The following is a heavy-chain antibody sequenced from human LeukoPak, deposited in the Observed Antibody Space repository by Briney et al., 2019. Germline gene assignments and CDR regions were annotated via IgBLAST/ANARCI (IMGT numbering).Heavy chain of an antibody. CDR3: ARGSSNFYY. J-gene: IGHJ4*02. Sequence: GGSLRLSCAACGFTFTDYWMSWVRQAPGQGLEWLAHIKQDGSEKYYVDSVKGRFTISRDNAKTSLYLQMNSLRVEDTAVYYCARGSSNFYYWGQGTLVTVSS. V-gene: IGHV3-7*01. D-gene: IGHD6-13*01. CDR1: GFTFTDYW. CDR2: IKQDGSEK.